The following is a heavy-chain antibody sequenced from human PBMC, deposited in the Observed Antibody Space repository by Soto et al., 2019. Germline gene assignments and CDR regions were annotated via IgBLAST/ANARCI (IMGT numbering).Heavy chain of an antibody. CDR2: INHSGST. J-gene: IGHJ6*02. V-gene: IGHV4-34*01. Sequence: SETLSLTCAVYGGSFSGYYWSWIRQPPGKGLEWIGEINHSGSTNYNPSLKSRVTISVDTSKNQFSLKLSSVTAADTAVYYCARGVCGSTSCYRGYARNYYYYGMDVWGQGTTVTVSS. CDR1: GGSFSGYY. CDR3: ARGVCGSTSCYRGYARNYYYYGMDV. D-gene: IGHD2-2*02.